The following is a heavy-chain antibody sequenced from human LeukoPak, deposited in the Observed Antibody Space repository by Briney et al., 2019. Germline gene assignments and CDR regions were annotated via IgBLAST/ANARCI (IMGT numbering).Heavy chain of an antibody. CDR1: GFTFSSYW. V-gene: IGHV3-74*01. Sequence: SGGSLRLSCAASGFTFSSYWMHWVRQAPGKGLVWVSRIKSDGSSTSYADSVKGRFTISRDNAKNTLYLQMNSLRAEDTAVYYCASEVDDYRGYAFDIWGQGTMVTVSS. CDR2: IKSDGSST. J-gene: IGHJ3*02. CDR3: ASEVDDYRGYAFDI. D-gene: IGHD4-23*01.